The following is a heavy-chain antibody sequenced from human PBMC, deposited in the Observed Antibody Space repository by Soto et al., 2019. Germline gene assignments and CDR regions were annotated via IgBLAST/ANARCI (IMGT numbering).Heavy chain of an antibody. J-gene: IGHJ4*02. D-gene: IGHD5-18*01. CDR2: ISYDGSDK. Sequence: QVQLVESGGGVVQPGRSLRLSCAASGFTFSSSGMHWVRQAPGKGLEWVAVISYDGSDKYYTDSVKGRFTISRDNSHNILYLQINSLRAEDTAVYYCAKGLSVMQLWLMDAYWGQGTLVTVSS. CDR3: AKGLSVMQLWLMDAY. CDR1: GFTFSSSG. V-gene: IGHV3-30*18.